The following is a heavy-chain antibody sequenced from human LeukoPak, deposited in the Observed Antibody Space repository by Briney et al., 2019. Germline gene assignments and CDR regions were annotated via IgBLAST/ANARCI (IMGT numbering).Heavy chain of an antibody. V-gene: IGHV3-11*04. CDR3: ASSPLYCSSTSCYLFY. CDR2: ISSSGSTI. D-gene: IGHD2-2*01. Sequence: PGGSLRLSCAASGFTFSDYYMSWIRQAPGKGLEWVSYISSSGSTIYYADSVKGRFTISRDNAKNSLYLQMNSLRAEDTAVYYCASSPLYCSSTSCYLFYWGQGTLVTVSS. CDR1: GFTFSDYY. J-gene: IGHJ4*02.